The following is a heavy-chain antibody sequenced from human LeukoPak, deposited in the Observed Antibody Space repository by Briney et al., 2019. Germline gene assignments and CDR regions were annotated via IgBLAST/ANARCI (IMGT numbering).Heavy chain of an antibody. V-gene: IGHV3-23*01. CDR2: ISGSGGST. CDR3: HYYDSSGYYYGNFDY. D-gene: IGHD3-22*01. J-gene: IGHJ4*02. Sequence: PGGPLRLSCAASGFTFSSYAMSWVRQAPGKGLEWGSAISGSGGSTYYADSVKGRFTISRDNSKNTLFLQMNSLRVEDTAVYYCHYYDSSGYYYGNFDYWGQGTLVTVSS. CDR1: GFTFSSYA.